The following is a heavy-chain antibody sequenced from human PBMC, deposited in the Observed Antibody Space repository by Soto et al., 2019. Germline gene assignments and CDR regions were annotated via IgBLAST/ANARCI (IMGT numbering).Heavy chain of an antibody. CDR3: ARLKQTYSGSYYGGGFFDY. Sequence: EALSLTCTVSGASISDTSYDWGWIRQTPGKGLEWIGSIFYTGSAYYNSSLKGRVSISVDTSKNQFSLKLISVAAADTAVYHCARLKQTYSGSYYGGGFFDYWGPGTLVTVSS. D-gene: IGHD1-26*01. J-gene: IGHJ4*02. CDR2: IFYTGSA. CDR1: GASISDTSYD. V-gene: IGHV4-39*01.